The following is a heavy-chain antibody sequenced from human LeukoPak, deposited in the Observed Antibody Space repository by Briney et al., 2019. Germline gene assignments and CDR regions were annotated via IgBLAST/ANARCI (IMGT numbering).Heavy chain of an antibody. J-gene: IGHJ4*02. CDR2: IKSKRDGGTT. V-gene: IGHV3-15*01. D-gene: IGHD4-17*01. CDR1: RFIFTNAW. CDR3: TTGFRLYGY. Sequence: GGSLRLSCATSRFIFTNAWMSWVRQTPGKGLEWVGRIKSKRDGGTTDYAAPVKGRFTISRDDSKRTLYLQMNSLKSEDTAVYYCTTGFRLYGYWGQGTLVTVSS.